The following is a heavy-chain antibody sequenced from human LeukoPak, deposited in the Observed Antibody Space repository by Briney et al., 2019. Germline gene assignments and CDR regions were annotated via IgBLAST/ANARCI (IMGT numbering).Heavy chain of an antibody. CDR3: AREVPLRSSGHEVDY. Sequence: ASVKVSCKASGGTFSSYAISWVRQAPGQGLEWMGRIIPILGIANYAQKFQGRVTITADKSTSTAYMELSSLRSEDTAVYYCAREVPLRSSGHEVDYWGQGTLVTVSS. D-gene: IGHD3-22*01. CDR1: GGTFSSYA. CDR2: IIPILGIA. J-gene: IGHJ4*02. V-gene: IGHV1-69*04.